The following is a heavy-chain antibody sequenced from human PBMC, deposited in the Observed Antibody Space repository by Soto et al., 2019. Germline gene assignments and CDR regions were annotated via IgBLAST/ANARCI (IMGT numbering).Heavy chain of an antibody. CDR1: GVDFNSAL. Sequence: GGSLRLSCAAAGVDFNSALMNWVRQARGKGLECVGRIKRKTDGGTTDYPAPVKGRFTISRDDSKNTLYLQRNSLKTEDTTVYYCTTLLFWSGEPGYWGQGTRVTVS. J-gene: IGHJ4*02. D-gene: IGHD3-10*01. CDR2: IKRKTDGGTT. V-gene: IGHV3-15*07. CDR3: TTLLFWSGEPGY.